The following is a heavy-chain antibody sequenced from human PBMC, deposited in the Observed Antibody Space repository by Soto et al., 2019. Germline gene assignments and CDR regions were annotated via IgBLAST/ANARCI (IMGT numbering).Heavy chain of an antibody. J-gene: IGHJ6*02. CDR1: GGCVSSSGYY. CDR3: QRRYKYCSGKYDVDV. CDR2: ISYSCST. D-gene: IGHD3-10*01. V-gene: IGHV4-39*01. Sequence: PSETLSLTCTVSGGCVSSSGYYWGWIRQPPGKGLESIGTISYSCSTSYNPSLTNRITLSLATSNILFSLKLSSVPAVDTAWYFCQRRYKYCSGKYDVDVWGQGTKVTVSS.